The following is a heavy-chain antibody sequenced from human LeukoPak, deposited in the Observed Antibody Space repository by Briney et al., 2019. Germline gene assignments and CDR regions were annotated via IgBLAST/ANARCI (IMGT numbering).Heavy chain of an antibody. J-gene: IGHJ6*03. Sequence: GGSLRLSCAASGFTFSSYSMNWVRQAPGKGLEWVSSISSSSSYIYYADSVKGRFTISRDNAKNSLYLQMNSLRAEDTAVYYCARAASGYERYYYYYMDVWGKGTTVTVSS. CDR1: GFTFSSYS. V-gene: IGHV3-21*01. D-gene: IGHD5-12*01. CDR3: ARAASGYERYYYYYMDV. CDR2: ISSSSSYI.